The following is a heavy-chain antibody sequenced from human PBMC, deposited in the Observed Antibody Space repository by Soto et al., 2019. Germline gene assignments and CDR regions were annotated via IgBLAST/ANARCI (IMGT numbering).Heavy chain of an antibody. J-gene: IGHJ6*02. CDR2: IIPIFGTA. Sequence: QVQLVQSGAEVKKSGSSVKVSCKASGGTFSSYAISGVRQAPGQGLEWMGGIIPIFGTANYAQKFQGRVTITADESTSTAYMELSSLRSEDTAVYYCARDTAMDLYYYYGMDVWGQGTTVTVSS. CDR1: GGTFSSYA. V-gene: IGHV1-69*12. D-gene: IGHD5-18*01. CDR3: ARDTAMDLYYYYGMDV.